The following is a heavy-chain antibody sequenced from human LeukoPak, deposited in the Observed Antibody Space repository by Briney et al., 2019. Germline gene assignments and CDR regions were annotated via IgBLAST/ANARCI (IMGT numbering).Heavy chain of an antibody. CDR1: GFTFSGFI. CDR3: AAGITLVRGGTFDI. D-gene: IGHD3-10*01. V-gene: IGHV3-73*01. CDR2: VTSKTNSYAT. Sequence: QPGGSLRLSCAASGFTFSGFIIHWVRQAPGKGLEWVGRVTSKTNSYATAYAASVKGRFTVSRDDSKKTAYLQMNSLKTEDTAVYYCAAGITLVRGGTFDIGGQGTIVIVSS. J-gene: IGHJ3*02.